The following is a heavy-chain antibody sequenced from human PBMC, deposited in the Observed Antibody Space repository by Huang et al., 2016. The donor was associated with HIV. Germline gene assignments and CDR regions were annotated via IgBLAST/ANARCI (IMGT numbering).Heavy chain of an antibody. CDR3: ATFTIFGVDKGV. V-gene: IGHV3-53*01. Sequence: EVQVVESGGGLTQPGGSLRLSCVVSGLSVRGNYMTWVRQAPGKGLEWIALFDNGDDTFYADSVKGRFTISRDNSRNTVFLQMNSLRAEDTAVYYCATFTIFGVDKGVWGQGTTVTVSS. CDR2: FDNGDDT. J-gene: IGHJ6*02. CDR1: GLSVRGNY. D-gene: IGHD3-3*01.